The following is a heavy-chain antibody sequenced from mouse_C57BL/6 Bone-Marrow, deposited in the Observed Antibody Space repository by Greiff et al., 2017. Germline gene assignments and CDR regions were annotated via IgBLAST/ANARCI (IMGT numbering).Heavy chain of an antibody. CDR1: GYTFTSYW. V-gene: IGHV1-55*01. D-gene: IGHD5-1-1*01. CDR2: IYPGGGST. Sequence: QVQLQQSGAGLVKPGASVKMSCKASGYTFTSYWITWVKQRPGQGLEWFGDIYPGGGSTNYNEKFKSKATLTVDTSSSTAYMQLSSLTSEDSAVYYCARQKILLDYWGQGTMVTVSA. J-gene: IGHJ2*01. CDR3: ARQKILLDY.